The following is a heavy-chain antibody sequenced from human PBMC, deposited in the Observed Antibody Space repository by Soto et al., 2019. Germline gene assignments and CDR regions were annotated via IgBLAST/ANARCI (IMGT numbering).Heavy chain of an antibody. Sequence: PSETKSLTCTVSDGYIRSGSYYWNWIRQPPGKGLEWIGYIYYSGSTNYNPSLKSRVTISLDTSKNQFSLKVSSVTAADTAVYYCARDSSSSFDYWGQGTLVTVSS. J-gene: IGHJ4*02. V-gene: IGHV4-61*01. CDR2: IYYSGST. CDR3: ARDSSSSFDY. D-gene: IGHD6-6*01. CDR1: DGYIRSGSYY.